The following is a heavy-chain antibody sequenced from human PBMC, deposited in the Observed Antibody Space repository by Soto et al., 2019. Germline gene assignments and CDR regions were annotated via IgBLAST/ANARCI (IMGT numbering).Heavy chain of an antibody. CDR2: ISYDGSNK. V-gene: IGHV3-30*18. D-gene: IGHD3-3*01. CDR3: AKGSPAWGIFGVVLEGMDV. Sequence: GGSLRLSCAASGFTFSSYGMHWVRQAPGKGLEWVAVISYDGSNKYYADSVKGRFTISRDNSKNTLYLQMNSLRAEDTAVYYCAKGSPAWGIFGVVLEGMDVWGQGTTVTVSS. CDR1: GFTFSSYG. J-gene: IGHJ6*02.